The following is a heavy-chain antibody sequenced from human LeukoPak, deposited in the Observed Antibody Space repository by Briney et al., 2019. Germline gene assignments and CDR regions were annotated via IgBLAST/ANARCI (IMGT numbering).Heavy chain of an antibody. CDR3: AKDRVVRGVIITPAY. CDR2: ISWNSGNI. CDR1: GFTFDDYA. D-gene: IGHD3-10*01. J-gene: IGHJ4*02. V-gene: IGHV3-9*01. Sequence: PGGSLRLSCAASGFTFDDYAMHWVRQAPGKGREWVSGISWNSGNIGYADSVKGRFTISRDNAKNSLYLQMNSLRAEDTALYYCAKDRVVRGVIITPAYWGQGTLVTVSS.